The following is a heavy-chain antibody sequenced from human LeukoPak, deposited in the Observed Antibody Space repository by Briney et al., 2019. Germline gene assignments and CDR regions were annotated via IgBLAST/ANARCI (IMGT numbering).Heavy chain of an antibody. CDR2: IRSDGGST. V-gene: IGHV3-74*01. CDR1: GFTFRTYR. D-gene: IGHD2-15*01. J-gene: IGHJ4*02. Sequence: GGSLRLSCAAAGFTFRTYRMHWVRQAPGKGLVWVLRIRSDGGSTSYADSVKGRFTISRDNSKNTLYLQMNSLRAEDTAVYYCAKDLVAAKYYFDYWGQGTLVTVSS. CDR3: AKDLVAAKYYFDY.